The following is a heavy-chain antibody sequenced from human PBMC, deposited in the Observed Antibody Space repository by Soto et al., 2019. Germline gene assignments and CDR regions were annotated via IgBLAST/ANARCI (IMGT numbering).Heavy chain of an antibody. V-gene: IGHV3-48*02. Sequence: VGSLRLSCAASGFTFSSYSMNWVRQAPGKGLEWVSYISSSSSTIYYADSVKGRFTISRDNAKNSLYLQMNSLRDEDTAVYYCATIQWLGNYYYYGMDVWGQGTTVTVSS. J-gene: IGHJ6*02. CDR1: GFTFSSYS. CDR3: ATIQWLGNYYYYGMDV. CDR2: ISSSSSTI. D-gene: IGHD6-19*01.